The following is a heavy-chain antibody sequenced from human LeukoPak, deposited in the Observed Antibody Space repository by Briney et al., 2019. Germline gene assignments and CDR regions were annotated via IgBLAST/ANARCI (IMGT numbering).Heavy chain of an antibody. CDR2: ISAYNGKI. CDR3: ARDRGVYDSSGYCCENWFDP. CDR1: GYTFTSYG. J-gene: IGHJ5*02. V-gene: IGHV1-18*01. Sequence: ASVKVCCKASGYTFTSYGISWVRQAPGQGLEWMGWISAYNGKINYVQKLQGRVTMTTDTSTSTVYMELRSLRSDDTAVYYCARDRGVYDSSGYCCENWFDPWGQGTLVTVSS. D-gene: IGHD3-22*01.